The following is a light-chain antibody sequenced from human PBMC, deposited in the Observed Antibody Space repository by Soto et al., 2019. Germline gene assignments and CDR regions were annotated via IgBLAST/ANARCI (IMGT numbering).Light chain of an antibody. CDR2: SNN. CDR1: SSNIGSNT. CDR3: AAWDDSLNALV. J-gene: IGLJ1*01. V-gene: IGLV1-44*01. Sequence: QSVLTQPPSASGTPGQRVTISCSGSSSNIGSNTVSWYQQVPGTAPKLLIYSNNQRPSGVPDRFSGSKSGTSASLATSGLQSEYEADYYCAAWDDSLNALVFGTGTKLTVL.